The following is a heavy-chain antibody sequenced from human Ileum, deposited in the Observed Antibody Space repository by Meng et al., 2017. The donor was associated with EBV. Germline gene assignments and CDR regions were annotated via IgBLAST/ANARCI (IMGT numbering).Heavy chain of an antibody. CDR2: IYWDDDK. V-gene: IGHV2-5*02. Sequence: HITLKDSGPTLVKPTQTLTLTCTFSGFPLNTGGMAVSWIRQPPGKALEWLALIYWDDDKRYSPSLKTRLTITKDTSKNQVVLTMTNMDPVDTATYYCARRSFAAGSPDYWGQGTLVTVSS. J-gene: IGHJ4*02. CDR3: ARRSFAAGSPDY. CDR1: GFPLNTGGMA. D-gene: IGHD3-10*01.